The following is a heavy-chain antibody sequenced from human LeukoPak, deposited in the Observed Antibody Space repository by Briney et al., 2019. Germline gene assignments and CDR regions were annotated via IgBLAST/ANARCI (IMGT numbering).Heavy chain of an antibody. Sequence: SETLSLTCTVSGGSISSSSYYWGWIRQPPGKGLEWIGSIYYSGSTYYNPSLKSRVTISVDTSKNQFSLKLSSVTAADTAVYYCARGSRVWYYYYYGMDVWGQGTTVTVSS. J-gene: IGHJ6*02. V-gene: IGHV4-39*07. CDR1: GGSISSSSYY. CDR2: IYYSGST. CDR3: ARGSRVWYYYYYGMDV.